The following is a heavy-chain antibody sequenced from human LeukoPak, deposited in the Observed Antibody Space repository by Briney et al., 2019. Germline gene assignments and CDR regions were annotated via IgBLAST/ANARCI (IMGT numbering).Heavy chain of an antibody. J-gene: IGHJ4*02. Sequence: ASVKVSCKASGYTFTSYGISWVRQAPGQGLEWMGWISAYNVNTSYAQKLQGRVTMTTDTSTSTAYMELRSLRSDDTAVYYCARDDSDDYGDYGFDYWGQGTLVTVSS. CDR1: GYTFTSYG. V-gene: IGHV1-18*01. CDR2: ISAYNVNT. CDR3: ARDDSDDYGDYGFDY. D-gene: IGHD4-17*01.